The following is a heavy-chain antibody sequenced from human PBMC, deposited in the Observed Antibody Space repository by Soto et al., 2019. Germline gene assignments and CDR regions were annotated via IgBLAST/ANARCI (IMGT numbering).Heavy chain of an antibody. CDR1: GGSFSGYY. V-gene: IGHV4-34*01. D-gene: IGHD6-19*01. Sequence: SETLSLTCAVYGGSFSGYYWSWIRQPPGKGLEWIGEINHSGSTNYNPSLKSRVTISVDTSKNQFSLKLSSVTAADTAVYYCARDEGKQWLKRAPCMDVWGQGTTVT. J-gene: IGHJ6*02. CDR2: INHSGST. CDR3: ARDEGKQWLKRAPCMDV.